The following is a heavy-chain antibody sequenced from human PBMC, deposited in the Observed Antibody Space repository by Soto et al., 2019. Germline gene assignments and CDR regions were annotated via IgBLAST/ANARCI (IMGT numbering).Heavy chain of an antibody. CDR3: DMGGGSDFFDY. J-gene: IGHJ4*02. Sequence: SLSLACTLDTASITYGGYAWGWIRQTPGKGLEWIGYINHLETTFYNPSFESRLTLSIDRAKNKFSLNLNPMSAADRAVYFCDMGGGSDFFDYWGQGILVTVSS. CDR2: INHLETT. CDR1: TASITYGGYA. D-gene: IGHD1-26*01. V-gene: IGHV4-30-2*01.